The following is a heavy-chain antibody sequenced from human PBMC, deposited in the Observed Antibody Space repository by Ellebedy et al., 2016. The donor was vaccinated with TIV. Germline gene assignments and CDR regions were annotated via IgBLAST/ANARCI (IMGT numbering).Heavy chain of an antibody. CDR3: VGAGVELKFFDL. J-gene: IGHJ4*02. D-gene: IGHD3-10*01. CDR1: GNTFSMYF. V-gene: IGHV1-46*01. CDR2: VNPLEGAP. Sequence: AASVKVSCKLSGNTFSMYFMHWVRQAPGQGPEWMGIVNPLEGAPHYAQKFQGRLSMTRDTSTATIYMELSGLTSDDTAVYYCVGAGVELKFFDLWGLGTVVTVSS.